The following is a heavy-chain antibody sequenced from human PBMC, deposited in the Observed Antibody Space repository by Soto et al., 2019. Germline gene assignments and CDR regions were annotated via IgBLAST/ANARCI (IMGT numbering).Heavy chain of an antibody. J-gene: IGHJ4*02. CDR2: IKSKNDGGTT. Sequence: EVQLVEAGGGLVKPGGSLRLSCAASGCTFSNAWRNWVRQAPGKGLEWVGRIKSKNDGGTTYYAAPVKGRFTISRDDSKNTLYMEMNSLKTEDTAVYYCTTAFLYYSDSSGYDIDYWGQGTMVTVSS. CDR3: TTAFLYYSDSSGYDIDY. CDR1: GCTFSNAW. V-gene: IGHV3-15*07. D-gene: IGHD3-22*01.